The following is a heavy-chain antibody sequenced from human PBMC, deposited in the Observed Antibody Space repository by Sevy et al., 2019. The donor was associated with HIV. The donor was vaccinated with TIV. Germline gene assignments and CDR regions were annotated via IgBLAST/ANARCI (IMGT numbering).Heavy chain of an antibody. Sequence: ASVKVSCKASGYSFISYGINWVRQAPGQGLEWMGWISPYNGYTTSAQKFQDRVTLTTDTSTSTAYMELRSLRSDDTGVYYCARDDTYSDPARYHYSYMDVWGKGTTVTVSS. J-gene: IGHJ6*03. CDR1: GYSFISYG. V-gene: IGHV1-18*01. CDR3: ARDDTYSDPARYHYSYMDV. CDR2: ISPYNGYT. D-gene: IGHD1-26*01.